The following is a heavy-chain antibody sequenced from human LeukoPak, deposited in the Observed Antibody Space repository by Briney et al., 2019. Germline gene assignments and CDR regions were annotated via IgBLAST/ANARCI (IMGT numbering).Heavy chain of an antibody. J-gene: IGHJ6*04. V-gene: IGHV3-33*01. Sequence: GGSLRLSCAASGFTFSSYGMHWVRQAPGKGLEWVAVIWYDGSNKYYADSVKGRFTISRDNSKNTLYLQMNSLRAEDTAVYYCARDLRGSGSYFVYGMDVWGKGTTVTVSS. CDR2: IWYDGSNK. CDR1: GFTFSSYG. CDR3: ARDLRGSGSYFVYGMDV. D-gene: IGHD3-10*01.